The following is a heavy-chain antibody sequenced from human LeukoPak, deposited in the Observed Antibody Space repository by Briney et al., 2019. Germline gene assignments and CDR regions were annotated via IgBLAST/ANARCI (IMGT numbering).Heavy chain of an antibody. CDR2: IIPIFGTA. V-gene: IGHV1-69*13. J-gene: IGHJ5*02. CDR1: GGTFSSYA. Sequence: ASVKVSCKASGGTFSSYAISWVRQAPGQGLEWMGGIIPIFGTANYAQKFQGRVTITADESTSTAYMELSSLRSEDTAVYYCTRGRRYYDSSGYNWFDPWGQGTLVTVSS. CDR3: TRGRRYYDSSGYNWFDP. D-gene: IGHD3-22*01.